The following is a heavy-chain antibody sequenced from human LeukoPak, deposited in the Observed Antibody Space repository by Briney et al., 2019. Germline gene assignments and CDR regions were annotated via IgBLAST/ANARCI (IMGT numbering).Heavy chain of an antibody. J-gene: IGHJ4*02. CDR1: GFTFRDYY. CDR3: ARGPPGYSHGPDY. CDR2: ISSSSSYP. Sequence: GGSLRLSRADSGFTFRDYYMSWLRQAPGKGLEWVSYISSSSSYPIYADPVKGRFTISRDNAKKSLSLQMISLRPEDTPVCYSARGPPGYSHGPDYWGQGTLVIVSS. V-gene: IGHV3-11*06. D-gene: IGHD5-18*01.